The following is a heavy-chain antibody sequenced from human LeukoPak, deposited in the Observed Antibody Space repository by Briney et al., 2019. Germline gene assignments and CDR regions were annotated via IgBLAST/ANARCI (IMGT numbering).Heavy chain of an antibody. CDR2: INLNSGGT. CDR3: ARDRATVATPYFDC. D-gene: IGHD4-23*01. CDR1: GYTFTGYY. Sequence: ASVKVSCTASGYTFTGYYMHWVRQAPGQGLEWMGWINLNSGGTNYAQKFRGWVTMTRDTSISTAYIDLSRLRSDDTAVYYCARDRATVATPYFDCWGQGTLVTVSS. V-gene: IGHV1-2*04. J-gene: IGHJ4*02.